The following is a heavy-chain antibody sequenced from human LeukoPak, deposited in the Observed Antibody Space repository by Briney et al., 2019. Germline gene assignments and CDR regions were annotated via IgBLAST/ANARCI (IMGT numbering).Heavy chain of an antibody. CDR1: GGSISSSSYY. D-gene: IGHD3-3*01. CDR2: IYYSGST. CDR3: ARQYYTGFFDY. V-gene: IGHV4-39*01. Sequence: SETLSLTCTVSGGSISSSSYYWGWIRQPPGKGLEWIGSIYYSGSTYYNPSLKSRVTISVDTSKNQFSLKLSSLTAADTAVYYCARQYYTGFFDYWGQGTLVTVSS. J-gene: IGHJ4*02.